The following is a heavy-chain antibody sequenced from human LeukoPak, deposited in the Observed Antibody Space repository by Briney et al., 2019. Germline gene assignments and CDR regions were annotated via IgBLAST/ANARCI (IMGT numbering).Heavy chain of an antibody. J-gene: IGHJ5*02. D-gene: IGHD3-3*01. V-gene: IGHV3-7*01. Sequence: PGGSLRLSCAASGFTFSSYWMSWVRQAPGKGLEWVANIKQDGSEKYYVDAVKGRFTISRDNAKNSLYLQMNSLRAEDTAVYYCARVKVTIFGVVMGRWFDHWGQGTLVTVSS. CDR3: ARVKVTIFGVVMGRWFDH. CDR1: GFTFSSYW. CDR2: IKQDGSEK.